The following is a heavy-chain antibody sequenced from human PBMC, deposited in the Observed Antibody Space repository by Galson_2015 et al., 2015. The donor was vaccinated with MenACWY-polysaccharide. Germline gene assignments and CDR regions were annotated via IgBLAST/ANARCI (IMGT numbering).Heavy chain of an antibody. D-gene: IGHD6-13*01. J-gene: IGHJ4*02. CDR3: ARGTGYSSSWFYGLFDY. Sequence: SVKVSCKASGYTFTGYYMHWVRQAPGQGLEWMGRINPNSGGTNYAQKFQGRVTMTRDTSISTAYMELSRLRSDDTAVYYCARGTGYSSSWFYGLFDYWGQGTLVTVSS. CDR1: GYTFTGYY. CDR2: INPNSGGT. V-gene: IGHV1-2*06.